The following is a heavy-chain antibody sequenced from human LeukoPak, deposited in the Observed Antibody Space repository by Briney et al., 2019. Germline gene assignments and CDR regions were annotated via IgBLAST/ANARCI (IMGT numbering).Heavy chain of an antibody. V-gene: IGHV1-8*01. Sequence: ASVKVSCKASGYTFTSYDINWVRQATGQGLEWMGWMDPNSGNTGYAQKFQGRVTITRNTSISTAYMELSSLRSEDTAVYYCARLGRGQGNLLDYWGQGTLVTVSS. J-gene: IGHJ4*02. CDR2: MDPNSGNT. D-gene: IGHD1-26*01. CDR1: GYTFTSYD. CDR3: ARLGRGQGNLLDY.